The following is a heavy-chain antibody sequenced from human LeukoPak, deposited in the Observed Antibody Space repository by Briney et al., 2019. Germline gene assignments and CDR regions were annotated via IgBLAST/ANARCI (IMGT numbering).Heavy chain of an antibody. CDR1: GGSISSYY. J-gene: IGHJ5*02. CDR2: IYTSGST. V-gene: IGHV4-4*07. CDR3: ARGYYYGSGSYYNTPWFDP. Sequence: PSETLSLTCTVSGGSISSYYWSWIRQPAGKGLEWIGRIYTSGSTNYNPSLESRVTMSVDTSKNQFSLKLSSVTAADTAVYYCARGYYYGSGSYYNTPWFDPWGQGTLVTVSS. D-gene: IGHD3-10*01.